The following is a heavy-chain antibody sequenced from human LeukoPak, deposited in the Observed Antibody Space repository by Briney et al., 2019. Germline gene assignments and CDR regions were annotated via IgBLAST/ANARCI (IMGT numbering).Heavy chain of an antibody. Sequence: SETLSLTCTVSGGSISGYHWSWIRQPPGKGLEWIGYIYYSGNTNYNPSLKSRVTISVDTSKNQFSLKLSSVTAADTAVYYCARREDYFDYWGQGTLVTVSS. CDR3: ARREDYFDY. V-gene: IGHV4-59*08. CDR1: GGSISGYH. D-gene: IGHD1-26*01. J-gene: IGHJ4*02. CDR2: IYYSGNT.